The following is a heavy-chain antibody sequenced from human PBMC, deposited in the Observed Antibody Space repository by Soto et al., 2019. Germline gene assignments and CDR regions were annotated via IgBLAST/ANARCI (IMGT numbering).Heavy chain of an antibody. J-gene: IGHJ6*02. D-gene: IGHD2-21*02. V-gene: IGHV4-31*03. CDR1: GGSISSGGYY. Sequence: PSETLSLTCTVSGGSISSGGYYWSWIRQHPGKGLEWIGYIYYSGSTYYNPSLKSRVTISVDTSKNQFSLKLSSVTAADTAVYYCARDPNYCGGDRHPLDVWGQGTTVTVSS. CDR2: IYYSGST. CDR3: ARDPNYCGGDRHPLDV.